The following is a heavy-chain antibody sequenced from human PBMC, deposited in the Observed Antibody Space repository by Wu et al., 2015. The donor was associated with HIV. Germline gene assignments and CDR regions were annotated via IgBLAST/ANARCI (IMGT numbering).Heavy chain of an antibody. Sequence: QVQLVQSGAEVKKPGASVKVSCKASGYTFTSYYMHWVRQAPGQGLEWMGWMNPNSGSAVSVQKFQGRVTFTRNTSTRTAYMELSDLRSEDTAVYYCARARNSYFDMDVWGKGTTVIVSS. V-gene: IGHV1-8*03. CDR1: GYTFTSYY. CDR2: MNPNSGSA. CDR3: ARARNSYFDMDV. J-gene: IGHJ6*03.